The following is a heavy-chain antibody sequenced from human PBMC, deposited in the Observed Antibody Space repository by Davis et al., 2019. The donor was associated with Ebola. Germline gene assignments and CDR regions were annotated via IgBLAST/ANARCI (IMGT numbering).Heavy chain of an antibody. CDR2: INAGNGNT. D-gene: IGHD1-26*01. CDR3: ARDSGSYMNWFDP. V-gene: IGHV1-3*01. CDR1: GYTFTSYA. J-gene: IGHJ5*02. Sequence: ASVKVSCKASGYTFTSYAMHWVRQAPGQRLEWMGWINAGNGNTKYSQKFQGRVTITRDTSASTAYMELSSLRSEDTAVYYCARDSGSYMNWFDPWGQGTPVTVSS.